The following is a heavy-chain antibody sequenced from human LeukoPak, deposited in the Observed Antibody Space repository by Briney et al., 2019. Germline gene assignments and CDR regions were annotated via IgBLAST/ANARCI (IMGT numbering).Heavy chain of an antibody. V-gene: IGHV4-61*09. CDR2: IYRSGST. CDR1: GGSISSGSYY. Sequence: SQTLSLTCTVSGGSISSGSYYWSWIRQPAGKRLEWIGHIYRSGSTNYNPSLKSRVTISVDTSKNQFSLKVTSVTAADTAVYSCARAAVGYFDGLSLGSHFDYWGQGTLVTVSS. J-gene: IGHJ4*02. D-gene: IGHD3-9*01. CDR3: ARAAVGYFDGLSLGSHFDY.